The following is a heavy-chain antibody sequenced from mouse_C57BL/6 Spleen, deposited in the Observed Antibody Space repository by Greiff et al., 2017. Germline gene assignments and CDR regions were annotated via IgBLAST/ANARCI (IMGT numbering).Heavy chain of an antibody. CDR2: INPSSGYT. D-gene: IGHD1-1*01. J-gene: IGHJ3*01. Sequence: VQLQPSGAELAKPGASVKLSCKASGYTFTSYWLHWVQQRPGQGLEWIGYINPSSGYTKYKQKFKDKATLTADKSSSTAYMQLSSLTYEDSAVYYCARDGSSYDWFAYWGQGTLVTVSA. V-gene: IGHV1-7*01. CDR1: GYTFTSYW. CDR3: ARDGSSYDWFAY.